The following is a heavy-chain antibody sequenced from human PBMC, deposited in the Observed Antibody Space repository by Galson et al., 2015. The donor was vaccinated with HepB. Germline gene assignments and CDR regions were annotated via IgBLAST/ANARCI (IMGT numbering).Heavy chain of an antibody. Sequence: PALVKPTQTLTLTCTFSGFSLSTSGVGVGWIRQPPGKALEWLALIHWNDDERYSPSLKSRLTITKDTSKNQVVLTMTNMDPVDTATYYCAHCRVYDFWSGYYDDYYYYGMDVWGQGTTVTVSS. V-gene: IGHV2-5*01. D-gene: IGHD3-3*01. CDR1: GFSLSTSGVG. CDR3: AHCRVYDFWSGYYDDYYYYGMDV. J-gene: IGHJ6*02. CDR2: IHWNDDE.